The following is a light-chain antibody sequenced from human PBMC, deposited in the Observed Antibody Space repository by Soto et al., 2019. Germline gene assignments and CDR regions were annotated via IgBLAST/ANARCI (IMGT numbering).Light chain of an antibody. CDR1: QSVSGSS. J-gene: IGKJ1*01. CDR2: AAS. CDR3: QQYRTSRT. V-gene: IGKV3-20*01. Sequence: ELDLTQSPGTLCLSPGERATLACRASQSVSGSSLAWYQQRPGQPPRLLIYAASRRATGIPVRFSGSGSETDFSLTISRLEPEDVAVDFCQQYRTSRTFGQGTKVDIK.